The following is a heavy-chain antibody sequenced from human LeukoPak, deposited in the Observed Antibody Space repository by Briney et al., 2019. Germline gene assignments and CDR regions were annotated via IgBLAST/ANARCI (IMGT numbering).Heavy chain of an antibody. J-gene: IGHJ6*03. CDR1: GYTFTSYA. D-gene: IGHD3-10*01. CDR2: INAGNGNT. Sequence: SVSVSCKPSGYTFTSYAMHWVRQAPGQRLEWMGWINAGNGNTKYSQEFQGRVTITRDTSASTAYMELSSLRSEDMAVYYCARDRRALSSGSYFQYYYYYYMDVWGKGTTVTVSS. V-gene: IGHV1-3*03. CDR3: ARDRRALSSGSYFQYYYYYYMDV.